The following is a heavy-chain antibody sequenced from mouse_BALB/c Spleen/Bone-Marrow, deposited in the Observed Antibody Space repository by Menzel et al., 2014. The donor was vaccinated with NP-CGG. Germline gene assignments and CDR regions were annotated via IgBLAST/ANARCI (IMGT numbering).Heavy chain of an antibody. Sequence: EVMLVESGGGLVQPGGSRKLSCAASGFTFSSFGMHWVRQAPEKGLEWVAYISSGSRTIYYADTVKGRFTISRDNPKNTLFLQMTSLRSEDTAMYYCARNYDFWFGYWGQGTLATVSA. J-gene: IGHJ3*01. CDR2: ISSGSRTI. V-gene: IGHV5-17*02. CDR3: ARNYDFWFGY. CDR1: GFTFSSFG. D-gene: IGHD2-4*01.